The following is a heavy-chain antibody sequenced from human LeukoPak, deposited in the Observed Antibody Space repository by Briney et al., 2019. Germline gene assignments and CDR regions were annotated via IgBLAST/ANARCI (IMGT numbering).Heavy chain of an antibody. D-gene: IGHD3-22*01. CDR1: GLTLSRYA. Sequence: GESLRLSCAASGLTLSRYAVNWARQAPGRGLEWVSYISPSGDSTVYAESVKGLFTISRDNSKNTLYLQMNSLRAEDTAVYYCAKAFDSSGYYYEYWGQGTLVTVSS. CDR3: AKAFDSSGYYYEY. J-gene: IGHJ4*02. CDR2: ISPSGDST. V-gene: IGHV3-23*01.